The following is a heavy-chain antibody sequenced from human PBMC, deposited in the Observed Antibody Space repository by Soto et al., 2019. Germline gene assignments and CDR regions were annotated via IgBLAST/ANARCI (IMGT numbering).Heavy chain of an antibody. D-gene: IGHD3-10*01. V-gene: IGHV3-7*03. CDR3: ARGRDYHRS. J-gene: IGHJ5*02. CDR2: IRHDGSEK. Sequence: EVQLVESGGGLVQPGGSLRLSCEASGFTFSSYSMTWVRQAPGKGLEWVANIRHDGSEKYYVDSVKGRFTISRDNAKNSLYLQMNSLRAEDMAIYYCARGRDYHRSWGQGTLVTVSS. CDR1: GFTFSSYS.